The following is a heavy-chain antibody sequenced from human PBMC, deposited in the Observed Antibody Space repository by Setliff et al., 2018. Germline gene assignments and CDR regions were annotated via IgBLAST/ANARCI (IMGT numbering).Heavy chain of an antibody. Sequence: PSETLSLTCAVYGGSFSGYYWSWIRQPPGKGLEWIGEINHSGSTNYNPSLKSRVTISVDTSKNQFSLKLSSVTAADTAVYYCARHNGEKLDPWGQGTMVTISS. CDR1: GGSFSGYY. CDR3: ARHNGEKLDP. D-gene: IGHD6-6*01. J-gene: IGHJ3*01. CDR2: INHSGST. V-gene: IGHV4-34*01.